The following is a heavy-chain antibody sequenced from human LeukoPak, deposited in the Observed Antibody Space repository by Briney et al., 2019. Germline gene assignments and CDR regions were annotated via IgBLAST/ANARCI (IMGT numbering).Heavy chain of an antibody. J-gene: IGHJ4*02. CDR2: INSDGTT. Sequence: GGSLRLSCAASGFTFSNYWMHWVRQPPGKGLVWVSRINSDGTTIYADSVKGRFTISRDNAKNSLYLQMNSLRAEDTALYYCAKGMTTVTTGSKDYWGQGTLVTVSS. CDR3: AKGMTTVTTGSKDY. D-gene: IGHD4-17*01. CDR1: GFTFSNYW. V-gene: IGHV3-74*01.